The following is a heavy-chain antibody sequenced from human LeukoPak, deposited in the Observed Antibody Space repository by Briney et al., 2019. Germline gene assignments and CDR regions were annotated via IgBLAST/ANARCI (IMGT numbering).Heavy chain of an antibody. Sequence: GGSLRLSCAASGFTFSSYWMSWVRQAPGKGLEWVANINQDGSGKYYVDSVKGRFIISRDNAKDSLHLQMNSLRAEDTAMCYCATLTGYRSSWYDYYYMDVWGKGTTVTVSS. CDR3: ATLTGYRSSWYDYYYMDV. CDR1: GFTFSSYW. V-gene: IGHV3-7*01. J-gene: IGHJ6*03. CDR2: INQDGSGK. D-gene: IGHD6-13*01.